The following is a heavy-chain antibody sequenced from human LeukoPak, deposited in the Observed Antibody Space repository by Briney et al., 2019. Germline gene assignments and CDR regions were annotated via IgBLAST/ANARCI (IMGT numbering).Heavy chain of an antibody. CDR2: IYTSGST. CDR3: ARDERGDFDY. Sequence: SETLSLTXTVSGGSISSGSYYRSWIRQPAGKGLEWIGRIYTSGSTNYNPSLKSQVTISVDTSKNQFSLKLSSVTAADTAVYYCARDERGDFDYWGQGTLVTVSS. V-gene: IGHV4-61*02. J-gene: IGHJ4*02. CDR1: GGSISSGSYY.